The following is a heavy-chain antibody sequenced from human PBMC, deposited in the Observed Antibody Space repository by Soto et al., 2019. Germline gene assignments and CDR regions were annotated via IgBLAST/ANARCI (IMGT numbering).Heavy chain of an antibody. J-gene: IGHJ4*02. V-gene: IGHV4-31*03. CDR1: GGSISSGGYY. CDR2: IYYSGST. CDR3: ARVRAVQLWFVFDY. D-gene: IGHD5-18*01. Sequence: PSETLSLTCTVSGGSISSGGYYWSWIRQHPGKGLEWIGYIYYSGSTYYNPSLKSRVTISVDTSKNQFSLKLSSVTAADTAVYYCARVRAVQLWFVFDYWGQGTLVTVSS.